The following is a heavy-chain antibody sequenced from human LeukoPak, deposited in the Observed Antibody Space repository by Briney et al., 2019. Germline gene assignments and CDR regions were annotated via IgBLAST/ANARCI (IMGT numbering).Heavy chain of an antibody. CDR1: GGSISSSSYY. Sequence: SETLSLTCTVSGGSISSSSYYWGWIRQPPGKGLEWIGSISYSGNTYYNPSLKSRVTISVDTCKNQFSLKLSSVTAADTAVYYCARRRRQWLVLSPGYYFDYWGQGTLVTVSS. D-gene: IGHD6-19*01. J-gene: IGHJ4*02. V-gene: IGHV4-39*07. CDR2: ISYSGNT. CDR3: ARRRRQWLVLSPGYYFDY.